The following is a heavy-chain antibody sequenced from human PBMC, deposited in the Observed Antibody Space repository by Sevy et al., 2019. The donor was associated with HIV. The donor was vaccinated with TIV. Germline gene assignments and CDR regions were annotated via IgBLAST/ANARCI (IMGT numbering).Heavy chain of an antibody. J-gene: IGHJ4*02. CDR2: IYSDGST. CDR3: ARGGTIFGLVRHYFDY. CDR1: GFSVNSNY. D-gene: IGHD3-3*01. V-gene: IGHV3-66*01. Sequence: GGSLRLSCAASGFSVNSNYMTWVRQAPGKGLVWVSIIYSDGSTKYADALKGRFTISRDNSKNTMYLQMNSLRVEDTAVYYCARGGTIFGLVRHYFDYWGQGTLVTVSS.